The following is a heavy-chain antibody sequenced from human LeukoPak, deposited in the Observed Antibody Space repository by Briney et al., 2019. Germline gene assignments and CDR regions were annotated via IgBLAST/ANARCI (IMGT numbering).Heavy chain of an antibody. CDR2: IYYSGST. D-gene: IGHD4-17*01. CDR3: ARKSTVTTTFDP. V-gene: IGHV4-39*01. J-gene: IGHJ5*02. CDR1: GGSIISSSYY. Sequence: KPSETLSLTCTVSGGSIISSSYYWGWIRQPPGEGLEWIGSIYYSGSTYYNPSLKSRVTISVDTSKNQFSLKLSSVTAADTAVYSCARKSTVTTTFDPWGQGTLVTVSS.